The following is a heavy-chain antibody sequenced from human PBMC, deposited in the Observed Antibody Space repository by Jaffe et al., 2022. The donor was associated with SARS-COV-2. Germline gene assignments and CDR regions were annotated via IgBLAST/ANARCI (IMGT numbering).Heavy chain of an antibody. V-gene: IGHV1-18*01. CDR3: ARVKVVPAATRRDYYYGMDV. CDR1: GYTFTSYG. CDR2: ISAYNGNT. D-gene: IGHD2-2*01. J-gene: IGHJ6*02. Sequence: QVQLVQSGAEVKKPGASVKVSCKASGYTFTSYGISWVRQAPGQGLEWMGWISAYNGNTNYAQKLQGRVTMTTDTSTSTAYMELRSLRSDDTAVYYCARVKVVPAATRRDYYYGMDVWGQGTTVTVSS.